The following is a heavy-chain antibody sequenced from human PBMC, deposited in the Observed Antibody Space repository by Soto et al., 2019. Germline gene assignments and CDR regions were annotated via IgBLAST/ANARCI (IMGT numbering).Heavy chain of an antibody. J-gene: IGHJ6*03. V-gene: IGHV6-1*01. CDR1: GDSVSSNSAA. CDR3: AGTTSYQWYYMDV. Sequence: QVQLQESGPGLVKPSQTLSLTCAISGDSVSSNSAAWNWIRQSPSRGLEWLGRTYYRSRWYNDYAVPLTSRITRNPDTSNSQFSLHLTSVTPEDTAVYYCAGTTSYQWYYMDVWGKGTTVTVSS. D-gene: IGHD1-7*01. CDR2: TYYRSRWYN.